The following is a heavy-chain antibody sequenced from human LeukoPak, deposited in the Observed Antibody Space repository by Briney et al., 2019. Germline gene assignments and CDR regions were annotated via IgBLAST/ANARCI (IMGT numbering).Heavy chain of an antibody. CDR2: IIPILGIA. D-gene: IGHD2-2*01. V-gene: IGHV1-69*04. J-gene: IGHJ6*03. Sequence: SVKVSCKASGGTFSSYAISWVRQAPGQGLEWVGRIIPILGIANYAQKFQGRVTITADKSTSTAYMELSSLRSEDTAVYYCASWYCSSTSCPPSYYYYMDVWGKGTTVTVSS. CDR1: GGTFSSYA. CDR3: ASWYCSSTSCPPSYYYYMDV.